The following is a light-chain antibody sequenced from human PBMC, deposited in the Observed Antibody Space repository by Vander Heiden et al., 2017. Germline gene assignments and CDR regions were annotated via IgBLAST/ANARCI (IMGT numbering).Light chain of an antibody. V-gene: IGKV1-9*01. CDR2: AAS. Sequence: QFTQSPSSLSASVGDRVTIPCRARQGISIVLGWYQPKPGKAPKLLIYAASTLQSGVPSRFSGSRSGTDFTLTISSLQPEDVATYYCQQLNSYPALTFGGGTKVEIK. CDR3: QQLNSYPALT. CDR1: QGISIV. J-gene: IGKJ4*01.